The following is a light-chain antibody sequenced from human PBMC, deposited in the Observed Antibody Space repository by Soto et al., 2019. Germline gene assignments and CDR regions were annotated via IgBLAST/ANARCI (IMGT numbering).Light chain of an antibody. CDR3: HQYYTWPRT. J-gene: IGKJ1*01. V-gene: IGKV3-15*01. CDR2: GAS. Sequence: EIFMTQSPATLSVSPWERATLSCRASQSVSSNLAWYQQKPGQAPRLLIYGASTRATGIPARFSGSGSGTEFTLTISSLQSEDIAVYYCHQYYTWPRTFGQGTKVDIK. CDR1: QSVSSN.